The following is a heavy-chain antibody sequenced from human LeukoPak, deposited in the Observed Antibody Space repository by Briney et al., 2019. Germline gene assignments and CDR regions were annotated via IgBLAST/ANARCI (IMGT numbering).Heavy chain of an antibody. J-gene: IGHJ4*02. D-gene: IGHD3-16*01. CDR3: ARVGGPFDY. CDR1: GGSISTYP. Sequence: TSETLSLTCTVSGGSISTYPWSWIRQPPGKGLEWIGYIYYSGNTNYDPSLKSRLTISVGTSKNQFSLKLSSVTAADTAVYYCARVGGPFDYWGQGTLVTVSS. V-gene: IGHV4-59*01. CDR2: IYYSGNT.